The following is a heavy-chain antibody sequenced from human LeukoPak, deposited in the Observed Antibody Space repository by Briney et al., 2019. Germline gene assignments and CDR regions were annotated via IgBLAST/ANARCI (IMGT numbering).Heavy chain of an antibody. CDR1: GFSVSSHY. D-gene: IGHD2-21*01. J-gene: IGHJ4*02. CDR2: INSGGSI. V-gene: IGHV3-66*01. CDR3: AKSTTSIYPYFHS. Sequence: GGSLRLSCAASGFSVSSHYMSWVRQAPGKGLEWVSVINSGGSIYYADSVKGRFTISRDIPRNTLYLQMNSLRAEDTAMFFCAKSTTSIYPYFHSGAQETLVPV.